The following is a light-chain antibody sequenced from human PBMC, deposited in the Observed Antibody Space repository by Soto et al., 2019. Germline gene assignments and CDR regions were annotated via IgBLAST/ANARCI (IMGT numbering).Light chain of an antibody. J-gene: IGKJ2*01. V-gene: IGKV1-5*03. Sequence: DIQMTQSPSTLSASVGDRVTITCRASQSIGSWLAWYQQKPGKAPKLLIYKASNLESGVPSRFSGSGSGTEFTLTISSLQADDFATYSCQQYNSYSTFGQGTKLEIK. CDR1: QSIGSW. CDR2: KAS. CDR3: QQYNSYST.